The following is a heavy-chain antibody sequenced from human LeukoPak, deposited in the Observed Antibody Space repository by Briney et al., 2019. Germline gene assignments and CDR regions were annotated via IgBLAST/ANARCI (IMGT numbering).Heavy chain of an antibody. CDR1: GFTVSTNY. D-gene: IGHD6-6*01. CDR2: IYSGGNT. V-gene: IGHV3-66*01. CDR3: ARSEHSSSSFDY. Sequence: PGGSLRLSCAASGFTVSTNYMSWVRQAPGRGLEWVSVIYSGGNTYYADSVKGRFTISRDNARNSLYLQMNSLRAEDTAIYYCARSEHSSSSFDYWGQGTLATVSS. J-gene: IGHJ4*02.